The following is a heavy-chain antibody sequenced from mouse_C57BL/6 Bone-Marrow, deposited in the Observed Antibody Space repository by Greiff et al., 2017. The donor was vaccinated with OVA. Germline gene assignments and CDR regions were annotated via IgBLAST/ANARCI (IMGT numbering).Heavy chain of an antibody. Sequence: LVESGPELVKPGASVKISCKASGYAFSSSWMNWVKQRPGKGLEWIGRIYPGDGDTNYNGKFKGKATLTADKSSSTAYMQLSSLTSEDSAVYFCARLTGTFDYWGQGTTLTVSS. CDR3: ARLTGTFDY. D-gene: IGHD4-1*01. CDR2: IYPGDGDT. V-gene: IGHV1-82*01. J-gene: IGHJ2*01. CDR1: GYAFSSSW.